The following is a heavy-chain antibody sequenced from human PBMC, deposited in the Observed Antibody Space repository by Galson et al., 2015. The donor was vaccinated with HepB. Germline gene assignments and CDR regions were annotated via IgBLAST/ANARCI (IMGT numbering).Heavy chain of an antibody. J-gene: IGHJ3*02. CDR3: ARDSPGYAAFDI. Sequence: SLRLSCAASGFTFSDYYMSWIRQAPGKGLEWVSDISSSGTIYYADSVKGRFTISRDNAKNSLYLQMNSLRAEDTAMYYCARDSPGYAAFDIWGQGTMVTVSS. D-gene: IGHD3-16*01. CDR2: ISSSGTI. CDR1: GFTFSDYY. V-gene: IGHV3-11*01.